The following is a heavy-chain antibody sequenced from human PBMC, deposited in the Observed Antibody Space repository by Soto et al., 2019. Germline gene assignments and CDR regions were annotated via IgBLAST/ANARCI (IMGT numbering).Heavy chain of an antibody. V-gene: IGHV3-30*18. D-gene: IGHD2-2*01. CDR2: ISYDGSNK. J-gene: IGHJ4*02. Sequence: KGLEWVAVISYDGSNKYYADSVKGRFTISRDNSKNTLYLQMNSLRAEDTAVYYCAKVSTPFGCSSPSCFYAYWGQGTLVTVSS. CDR3: AKVSTPFGCSSPSCFYAY.